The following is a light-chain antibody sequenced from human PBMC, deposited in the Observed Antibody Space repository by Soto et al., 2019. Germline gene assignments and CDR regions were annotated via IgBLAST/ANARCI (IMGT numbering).Light chain of an antibody. CDR1: QSVSSF. J-gene: IGKJ1*01. CDR2: GAS. V-gene: IGKV3D-15*01. Sequence: EKVMTQSPATLSMSPGERATLSCRASQSVSSFLAWYQQKPGQAPRLLIYGASTRATGIPARFSGSGSGTEFTLTISSLQSEDFAVYYCQQYSNWPSWTFGQGTEV. CDR3: QQYSNWPSWT.